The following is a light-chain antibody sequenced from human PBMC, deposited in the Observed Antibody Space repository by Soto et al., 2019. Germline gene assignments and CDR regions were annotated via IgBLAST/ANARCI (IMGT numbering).Light chain of an antibody. CDR3: QQYNSYPYT. Sequence: DIQMTQSPSTLSASVGARVTITCRASQSISSWLAWYQQKPGKAPKLLIYDASSLESGVPSRFSGSGSGTEFTPTISSLQPDDFATYCCQQYNSYPYTFGQGTKLEIK. J-gene: IGKJ2*01. CDR1: QSISSW. V-gene: IGKV1-5*01. CDR2: DAS.